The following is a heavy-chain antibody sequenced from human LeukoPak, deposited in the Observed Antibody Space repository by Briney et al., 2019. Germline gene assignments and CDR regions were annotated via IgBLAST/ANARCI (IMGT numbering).Heavy chain of an antibody. CDR2: ISSSSSYI. CDR1: GFTFSSYS. J-gene: IGHJ4*02. D-gene: IGHD2-15*01. CDR3: ARGAVDGSCSGGSCYSGLDY. Sequence: PGGSLRLSCAASGFTFSSYSMNWVRQAPGKGLEWVSSISSSSSYIYYADSVKGRFTISRDNAKNSLYLQMNSLRAEDTAVYYCARGAVDGSCSGGSCYSGLDYWGQGTLVTVSS. V-gene: IGHV3-21*01.